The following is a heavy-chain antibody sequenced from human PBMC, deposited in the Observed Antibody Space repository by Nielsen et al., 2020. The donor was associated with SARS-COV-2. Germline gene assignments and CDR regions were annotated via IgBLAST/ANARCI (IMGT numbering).Heavy chain of an antibody. CDR2: ISAYNGNT. CDR1: GYTFTSYG. J-gene: IGHJ4*02. D-gene: IGHD6-13*01. CDR3: ATGLWVAAAED. Sequence: ASVNVSCKASGYTFTSYGISWVRQAPGQGLEWMGWISAYNGNTNYAQKLQGRVTMTEDTSTDTAYMELSSLRSEDTAVYYCATGLWVAAAEDWGQGTLVTVSS. V-gene: IGHV1-18*01.